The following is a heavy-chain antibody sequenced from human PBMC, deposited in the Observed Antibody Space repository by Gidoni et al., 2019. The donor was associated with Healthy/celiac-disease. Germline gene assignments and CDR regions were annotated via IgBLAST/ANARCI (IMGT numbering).Heavy chain of an antibody. V-gene: IGHV3-30-3*01. CDR1: GFPLRSHA. CDR3: ATDPDYGDSDLYYYYGMDV. D-gene: IGHD4-17*01. CDR2: ISYDGSNK. Sequence: VQLVESGGGVVQPGRSLRLSCAASGFPLRSHAMHWVRQAPVKGLEWVSVISYDGSNKYYADSVKGRFTISRDNAKNTLYLQMNSLRAEDTAVYYCATDPDYGDSDLYYYYGMDVWGQGTTVTVSS. J-gene: IGHJ6*02.